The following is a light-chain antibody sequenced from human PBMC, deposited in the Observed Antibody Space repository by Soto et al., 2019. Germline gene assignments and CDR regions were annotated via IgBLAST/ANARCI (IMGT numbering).Light chain of an antibody. CDR3: QSYDSSLSNLVV. CDR2: DNN. CDR1: SSNTGADYD. V-gene: IGLV1-40*01. J-gene: IGLJ2*01. Sequence: QSVLTQPPSVSGAPGQRVTISCTGSSSNTGADYDVHWYQHLPGSAPKLLIYDNNIRPSGVPDRFSGSKSGTSASLAITGLQAEDEGDYYCQSYDSSLSNLVVFGGGTNSPS.